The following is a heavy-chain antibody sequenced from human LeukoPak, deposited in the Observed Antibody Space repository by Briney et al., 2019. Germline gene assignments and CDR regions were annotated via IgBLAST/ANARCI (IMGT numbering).Heavy chain of an antibody. J-gene: IGHJ4*02. CDR1: GYTFTSYG. CDR2: ISAYNGNT. CDR3: ARAQSTIFGVVIIPYFDY. V-gene: IGHV1-18*01. Sequence: GASVKVSCKASGYTFTSYGISWVRQAPGQGLEWMGWISAYNGNTNYAQKLQGRVTMTTDTSTSTAYMELRSLRSDDTAVYYCARAQSTIFGVVIIPYFDYWGQGTLVTVSS. D-gene: IGHD3-3*01.